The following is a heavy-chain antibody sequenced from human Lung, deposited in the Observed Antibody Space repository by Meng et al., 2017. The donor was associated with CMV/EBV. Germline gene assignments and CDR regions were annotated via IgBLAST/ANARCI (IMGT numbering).Heavy chain of an antibody. J-gene: IGHJ4*02. V-gene: IGHV4-4*02. CDR2: IYHSGST. Sequence: QAQPQESGPGLGKPSGTLSLTCAVSGGSISSSNWWSWVRQPPGKGLEWIGEIYHSGSTNYNPSLKSRVTISVDKSKNQFSLKLSSVTAADTAVYYCASFPPPGKQWLVTDYWGQGTLVTVSS. D-gene: IGHD6-19*01. CDR3: ASFPPPGKQWLVTDY. CDR1: GGSISSSNW.